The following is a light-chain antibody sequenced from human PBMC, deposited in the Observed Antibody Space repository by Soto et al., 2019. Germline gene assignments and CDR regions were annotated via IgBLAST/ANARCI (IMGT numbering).Light chain of an antibody. V-gene: IGLV3-21*02. J-gene: IGLJ1*01. CDR3: QVWDSSSDHYV. CDR2: DDS. CDR1: NMGSKS. Sequence: SYELTQPPSVSVAPGQTARISCGGNNMGSKSATWYQQKPGQAPGLVVYDDSDLPSGIPERFSGSNSGNTATLTISRVEAGDEADYYCQVWDSSSDHYVFGTGTKVTVL.